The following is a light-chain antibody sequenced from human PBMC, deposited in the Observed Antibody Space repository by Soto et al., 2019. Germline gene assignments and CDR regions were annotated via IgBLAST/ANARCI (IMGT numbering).Light chain of an antibody. V-gene: IGKV3-20*01. Sequence: EIVLTQSPGTLSLSPGERATLSCRASQSVRSRFLAWYQQKPGQAPRLLIYGASNRATGIPDRFSGSGSGTDFTLTISRLEPEDFAVYYCQQSGTSPPVAFGGGTKVEIK. CDR2: GAS. J-gene: IGKJ4*01. CDR1: QSVRSRF. CDR3: QQSGTSPPVA.